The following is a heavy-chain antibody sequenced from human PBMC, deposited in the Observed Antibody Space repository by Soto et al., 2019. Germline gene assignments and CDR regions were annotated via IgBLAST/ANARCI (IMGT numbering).Heavy chain of an antibody. CDR1: ADTFISYY. V-gene: IGHV1-46*01. Sequence: GASVKVSCKAPADTFISYYIHWVRQAPGQGLEWMGIINPSGGSTSYAQKFQGRVTMTRDTSTSTVYMELSSLRSEDTAVYYCARGTTVTHYYYYGMDVWGQGTTVTVSS. J-gene: IGHJ6*02. CDR3: ARGTTVTHYYYYGMDV. CDR2: INPSGGST. D-gene: IGHD4-4*01.